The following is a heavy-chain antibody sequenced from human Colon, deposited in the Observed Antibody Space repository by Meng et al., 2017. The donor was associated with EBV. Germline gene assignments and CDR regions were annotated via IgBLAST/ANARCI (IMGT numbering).Heavy chain of an antibody. Sequence: QVRRRKGGGGRLKPSGTLPLTCAVSGGSFSGYYWSWIRQAPGKGLEWIGEINHSGRTKFNPSLESRVSISVDTSENQVSLKLTSVTAADTAVYYCARRTTVNLRSFDSWGQGTLVTVSS. CDR2: INHSGRT. CDR3: ARRTTVNLRSFDS. J-gene: IGHJ4*02. V-gene: IGHV4-34*01. D-gene: IGHD4-17*01. CDR1: GGSFSGYY.